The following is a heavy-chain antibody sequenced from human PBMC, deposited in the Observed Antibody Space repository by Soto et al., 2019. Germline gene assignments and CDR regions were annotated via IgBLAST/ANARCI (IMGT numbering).Heavy chain of an antibody. CDR1: GGSVSSDRYY. D-gene: IGHD3-10*01. J-gene: IGHJ4*02. CDR2: IYYSGST. CDR3: ARWYYYGSGRREFDY. Sequence: QVQLQESGPGLVKPSETLSLTCIVSGGSVSSDRYYWSWIRQPPGKGLEWIGYIYYSGSTNYNPSLKSRVTISVDTSKNPFSLKLNSVTAADTAVYYCARWYYYGSGRREFDYWGQGTLVTVSS. V-gene: IGHV4-61*01.